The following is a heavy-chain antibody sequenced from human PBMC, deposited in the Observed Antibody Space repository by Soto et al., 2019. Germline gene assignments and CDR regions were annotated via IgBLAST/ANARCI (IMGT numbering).Heavy chain of an antibody. V-gene: IGHV1-46*01. CDR3: ARGDTYFYYYYGMDV. CDR1: GYTFTSYY. J-gene: IGHJ6*02. D-gene: IGHD1-26*01. CDR2: INPSGGST. Sequence: ASVKGSCKASGYTFTSYYMHWVRQTPGQGLEWMGIINPSGGSTSYAQKFQGRVTMTRDTSTSTVYMELSSLRSEDTAVYYCARGDTYFYYYYGMDVWGQGTTVTVSS.